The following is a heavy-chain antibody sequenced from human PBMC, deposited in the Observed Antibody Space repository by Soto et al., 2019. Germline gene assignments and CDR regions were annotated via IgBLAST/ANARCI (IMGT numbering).Heavy chain of an antibody. Sequence: TSETLSLTCIVSGGSISSSNWWSWVRQPPGKGLEWIGEIYHSGNTNYNPSLKSRVTISVDKSKNQFSLKLRSVTAADTAVYYCSLWSGYSYGMDVWGQGTTVTVSS. CDR1: GGSISSSNW. V-gene: IGHV4-4*02. D-gene: IGHD3-3*01. CDR2: IYHSGNT. CDR3: SLWSGYSYGMDV. J-gene: IGHJ6*02.